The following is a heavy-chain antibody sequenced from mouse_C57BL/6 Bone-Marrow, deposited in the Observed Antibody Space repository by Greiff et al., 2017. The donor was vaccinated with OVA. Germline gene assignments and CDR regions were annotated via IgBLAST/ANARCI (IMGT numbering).Heavy chain of an antibody. CDR1: GFTFSSYT. V-gene: IGHV5-9*01. J-gene: IGHJ3*01. CDR2: ISGGGGNT. Sequence: EVKLMESGGGLVKPGGSLKLSCAASGFTFSSYTMSWVRQTPEKRLEWVATISGGGGNTYYPDSVKGRFTISRDNAKNTLYLQMSSLRSEDTALYYCARHGYDAGLTWFAYWGQGTLVTVSA. CDR3: ARHGYDAGLTWFAY. D-gene: IGHD2-2*01.